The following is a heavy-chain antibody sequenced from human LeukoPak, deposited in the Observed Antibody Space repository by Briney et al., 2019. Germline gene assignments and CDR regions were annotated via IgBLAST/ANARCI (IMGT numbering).Heavy chain of an antibody. V-gene: IGHV1-18*01. CDR1: GYTFTSYG. CDR2: ISAYNGNT. D-gene: IGHD6-6*01. CDR3: ARAAYSSSYSYYYYMDV. J-gene: IGHJ6*03. Sequence: GASVKVSCKASGYTFTSYGISWVRQAPGQGLEWMGWISAYNGNTNYAQKLQGRVTMTTDTSTSTAYMELRSLRSDDTAVYYCARAAYSSSYSYYYYMDVWGKGTTVTVSS.